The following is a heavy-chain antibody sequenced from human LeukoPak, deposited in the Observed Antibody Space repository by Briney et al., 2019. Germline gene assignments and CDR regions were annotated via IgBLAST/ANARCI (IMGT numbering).Heavy chain of an antibody. J-gene: IGHJ6*03. CDR2: IIPIFGTA. V-gene: IGHV1-69*13. D-gene: IGHD6-19*01. CDR1: GGTFSSYG. Sequence: ASVKVSCKASGGTFSSYGISWVRQAPGQGLEWMGGIIPIFGTANYAQKFQGRVTITADESTTTAYMELSSLRCEDTAVYFCVRDQWLAYNYYMDVWGKGTTVTVSS. CDR3: VRDQWLAYNYYMDV.